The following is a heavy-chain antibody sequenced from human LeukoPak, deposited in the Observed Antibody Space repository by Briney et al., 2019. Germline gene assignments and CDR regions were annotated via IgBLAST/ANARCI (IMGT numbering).Heavy chain of an antibody. CDR3: ARGSSVAGYDAFDI. V-gene: IGHV1-18*04. J-gene: IGHJ3*02. D-gene: IGHD6-19*01. CDR1: GYTFTSYG. CDR2: ISAYNGNT. Sequence: ASVKVSCTASGYTFTSYGISWVRQAPGQGLEWMGWISAYNGNTNYARKLQGRVTMTTDTSTSTAYMELRSLRSDDTAVYYCARGSSVAGYDAFDIWGQGTMVTVSS.